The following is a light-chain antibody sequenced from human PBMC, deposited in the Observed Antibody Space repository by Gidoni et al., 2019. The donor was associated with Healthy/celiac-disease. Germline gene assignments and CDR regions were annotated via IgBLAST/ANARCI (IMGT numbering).Light chain of an antibody. Sequence: EIVLTQSPGTLSLSPGERATLSCRASQSVSSSYLAWYQQKPGQAPRLLIYGASSRATGIPDRFSGSGCGTDFTLTISRLEPEDFAVYYCQQYGSSTVLWTFGQGTKVEIK. CDR3: QQYGSSTVLWT. J-gene: IGKJ1*01. CDR1: QSVSSSY. V-gene: IGKV3-20*01. CDR2: GAS.